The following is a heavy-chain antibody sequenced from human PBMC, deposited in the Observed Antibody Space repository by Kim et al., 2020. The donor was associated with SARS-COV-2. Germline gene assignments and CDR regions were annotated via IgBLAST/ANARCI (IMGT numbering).Heavy chain of an antibody. CDR3: ARDRWEGVPRGYRGGSYYFDY. CDR1: GGSISSGSYY. V-gene: IGHV4-61*02. D-gene: IGHD2-15*01. CDR2: IYTSGST. Sequence: SETLSLTCTVSGGSISSGSYYWSWIRQPAGKGLEWIGRIYTSGSTNYNPSLKSRVTISVDTSKNQFSLKLSSVTAADTAVYYCARDRWEGVPRGYRGGSYYFDYWGQGTLVTVSS. J-gene: IGHJ4*02.